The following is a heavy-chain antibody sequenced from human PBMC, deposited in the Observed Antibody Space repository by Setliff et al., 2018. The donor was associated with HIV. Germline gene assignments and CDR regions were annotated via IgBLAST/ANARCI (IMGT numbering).Heavy chain of an antibody. CDR3: ARHGAMRDGYNHEAFDY. D-gene: IGHD5-12*01. Sequence: GESLKISCKGSGYSFTSYWIGWVRQMPGKGLEWMGIIYPGDSDTRYSTSFQGQVTISADKSISTAYLQWSRLKASDTAMYYCARHGAMRDGYNHEAFDYWGQGTPVTVSS. CDR1: GYSFTSYW. CDR2: IYPGDSDT. J-gene: IGHJ4*02. V-gene: IGHV5-51*01.